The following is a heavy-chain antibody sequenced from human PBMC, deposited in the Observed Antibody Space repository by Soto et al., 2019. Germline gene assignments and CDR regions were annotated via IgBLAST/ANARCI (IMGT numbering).Heavy chain of an antibody. Sequence: QVQLVQSGAEVKKPGASVKVSCKASGYTFTGYYMHWVRQAPGQGLEWMGWINPNSGGTNYAQKFQGWVTMTRDTSISTAYMELSRLRSDDTAVYYCARSPHYCSGGSCYLWFDPWGQGTLVTVSS. CDR1: GYTFTGYY. V-gene: IGHV1-2*04. J-gene: IGHJ5*02. CDR2: INPNSGGT. CDR3: ARSPHYCSGGSCYLWFDP. D-gene: IGHD2-15*01.